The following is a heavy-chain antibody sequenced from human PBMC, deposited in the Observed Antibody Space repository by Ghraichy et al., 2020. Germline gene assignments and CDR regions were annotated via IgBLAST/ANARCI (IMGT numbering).Heavy chain of an antibody. D-gene: IGHD6-19*01. CDR2: FDPEDGET. CDR1: GYTLTELS. V-gene: IGHV1-24*01. Sequence: ASVKVSCKVSGYTLTELSMHWVRQAPGKGLEWMGGFDPEDGETIYAQKFQGRVTMTEDTSTDTAYMELSSLRSEDTAVYYCATVKQWHYGMDVWGQGTTVTVSS. CDR3: ATVKQWHYGMDV. J-gene: IGHJ6*02.